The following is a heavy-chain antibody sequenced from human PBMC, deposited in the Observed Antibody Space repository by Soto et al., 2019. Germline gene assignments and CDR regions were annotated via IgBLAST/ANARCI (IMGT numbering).Heavy chain of an antibody. CDR1: GGTFSSYA. Sequence: SVKVSCKASGGTFSSYAISWVRQAPGQGLEWMGGIIPIFGTANYAQKFQGRVTITADESTSTAYMELSSLRSEDTAVYYGARSRTLRGYSGYVDYWGQGTLVTVSS. D-gene: IGHD5-12*01. CDR3: ARSRTLRGYSGYVDY. J-gene: IGHJ4*02. CDR2: IIPIFGTA. V-gene: IGHV1-69*13.